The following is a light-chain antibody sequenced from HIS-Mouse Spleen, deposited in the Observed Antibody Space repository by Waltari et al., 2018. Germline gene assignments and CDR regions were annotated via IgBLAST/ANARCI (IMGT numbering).Light chain of an antibody. CDR2: DVS. V-gene: IGLV2-11*01. Sequence: QSALTQPRSVAGSPGQSVTISCTGTSSDVGRYHSVSWYQQHPGKAPKLMIYDVSKRPSGVPDRFSGSKSGNTASLTISGLQAEDEADYYCCSYAGSYTWVFGGGTKLTVL. J-gene: IGLJ3*02. CDR3: CSYAGSYTWV. CDR1: SSDVGRYHS.